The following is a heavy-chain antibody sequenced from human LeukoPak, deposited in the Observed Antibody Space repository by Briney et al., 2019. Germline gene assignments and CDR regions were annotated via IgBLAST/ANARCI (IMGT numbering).Heavy chain of an antibody. CDR1: GFTFSSYA. Sequence: PGGSLRLSCAASGFTFSSYAMSWVRQAPGKGLEWVSAISGSGGRTYYADSVKGRFTISRDNSKNTLYLQMNSLRAEDTAVYYCAKGTMVRGVIITPFDYWGQGTLVTVSS. CDR2: ISGSGGRT. J-gene: IGHJ4*02. CDR3: AKGTMVRGVIITPFDY. V-gene: IGHV3-23*01. D-gene: IGHD3-10*01.